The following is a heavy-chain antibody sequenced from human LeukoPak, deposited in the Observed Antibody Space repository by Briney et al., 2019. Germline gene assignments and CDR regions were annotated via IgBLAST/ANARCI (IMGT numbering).Heavy chain of an antibody. CDR1: GFTFSGSA. Sequence: GGSLRLSCATSGFTFSGSAIHWVRQASGKGLEWVGRIRSKANSYATTDVASVRGRFSISRDDSKNTAYLQMNSLRAEDTAVYYCARDEGDFELTVTTFYWGQGTLVTVSS. D-gene: IGHD4-17*01. CDR2: IRSKANSYAT. V-gene: IGHV3-73*01. J-gene: IGHJ4*02. CDR3: ARDEGDFELTVTTFY.